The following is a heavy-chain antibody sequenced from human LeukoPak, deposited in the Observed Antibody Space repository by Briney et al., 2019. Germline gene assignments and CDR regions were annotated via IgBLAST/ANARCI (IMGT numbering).Heavy chain of an antibody. Sequence: GGSLRLSCAASGFTVSNNYMSWVRQAPGKGLECVSLIYSGGNTYYADSVKGRFTISRDNSKNTLYLQMNSLRAEDTAVYYCARDDSGWHPLGFDYWGQGTLVTVSS. CDR2: IYSGGNT. J-gene: IGHJ4*02. CDR1: GFTVSNNY. CDR3: ARDDSGWHPLGFDY. D-gene: IGHD6-19*01. V-gene: IGHV3-66*01.